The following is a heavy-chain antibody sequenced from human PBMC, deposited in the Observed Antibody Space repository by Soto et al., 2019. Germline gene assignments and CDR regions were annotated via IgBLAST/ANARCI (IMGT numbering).Heavy chain of an antibody. CDR2: IYHSGST. D-gene: IGHD6-13*01. J-gene: IGHJ4*02. V-gene: IGHV4-4*02. CDR3: ARGGYSSSWYVYFDY. CDR1: GGSISSSNW. Sequence: PSETLSLTCAVSGGSISSSNWWSWVRQPPGKGLEWIGEIYHSGSTNYNPSLKSRVTISVDKSKNQFSLKLSSVTAADTAVYYCARGGYSSSWYVYFDYWGQGTLVTVSS.